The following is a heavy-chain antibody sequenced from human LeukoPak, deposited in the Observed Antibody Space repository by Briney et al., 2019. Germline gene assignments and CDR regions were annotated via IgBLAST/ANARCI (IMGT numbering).Heavy chain of an antibody. CDR1: GFTFSSYE. V-gene: IGHV3-48*03. CDR3: ARDTLGPYYYGSGSYP. J-gene: IGHJ4*02. CDR2: ISSSGTTI. Sequence: PGGSLRLSCAASGFTFSSYEMNWVRQAPGKGLEWVSYISSSGTTIYYADSVKGRFTISRDNAKNSLYLQMNSLRAEDTAVYYCARDTLGPYYYGSGSYPWGQGTLVTVSS. D-gene: IGHD3-10*01.